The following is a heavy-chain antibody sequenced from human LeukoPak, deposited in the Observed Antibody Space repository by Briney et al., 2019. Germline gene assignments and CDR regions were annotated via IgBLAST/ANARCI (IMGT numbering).Heavy chain of an antibody. CDR2: ISGSGGST. V-gene: IGHV3-23*01. D-gene: IGHD3-10*01. J-gene: IGHJ4*02. Sequence: PGRSLRLSCAASGFTFSSYAMHWVRQAPGKGLEWVSAISGSGGSTYYADSVKGRFTISRDNSKNTLYLQMNSLRAEDTAVYYCAKYYYGSGSSDFDYWGQGTLVTVSS. CDR3: AKYYYGSGSSDFDY. CDR1: GFTFSSYA.